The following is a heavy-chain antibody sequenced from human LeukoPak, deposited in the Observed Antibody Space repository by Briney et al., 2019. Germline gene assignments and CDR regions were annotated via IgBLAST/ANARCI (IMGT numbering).Heavy chain of an antibody. V-gene: IGHV1-8*01. CDR3: ARESGSYYVGDYYYYMDV. CDR1: GYTFTSYD. CDR2: MNPNSGNT. D-gene: IGHD1-26*01. J-gene: IGHJ6*03. Sequence: ASVKVSCKASGYTFTSYDINWVRQAPGQGLEWMGWMNPNSGNTGCAQKFQGRVTMTRNTSISTAYMELSSLRSEDTAVYYCARESGSYYVGDYYYYMDVWGKGTTVTISS.